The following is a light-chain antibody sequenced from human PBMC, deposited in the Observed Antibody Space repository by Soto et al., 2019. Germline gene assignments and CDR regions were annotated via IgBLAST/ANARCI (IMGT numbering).Light chain of an antibody. CDR1: HSVRSD. J-gene: IGKJ5*01. Sequence: EIAMTQSSATLSGSPGERATLSCGASHSVRSDLAWYQQEPGQSPRLLIFDASTRATGIPARFSGSGSATEFTPTTSNLQSEDFAVYYCHQYNKWPPITFGQGTRLEIK. V-gene: IGKV3-15*01. CDR2: DAS. CDR3: HQYNKWPPIT.